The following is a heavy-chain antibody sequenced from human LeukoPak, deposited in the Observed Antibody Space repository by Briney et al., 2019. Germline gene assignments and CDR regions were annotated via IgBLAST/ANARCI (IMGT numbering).Heavy chain of an antibody. J-gene: IGHJ4*02. CDR1: GGSISSSSYY. D-gene: IGHD1-26*01. V-gene: IGHV4-39*07. Sequence: SETLSLTCTVSGGSISSSSYYWGWIRQPQGKGLEWIGNIYYSGSTYYNPSLESRVTMSLDTSKNQFSLKLSSVTAADTAVYYCARDAYIVGATASFDYWGQGTLVTVSS. CDR3: ARDAYIVGATASFDY. CDR2: IYYSGST.